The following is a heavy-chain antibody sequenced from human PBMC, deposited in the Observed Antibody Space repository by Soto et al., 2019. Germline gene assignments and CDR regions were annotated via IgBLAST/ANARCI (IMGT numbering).Heavy chain of an antibody. J-gene: IGHJ4*02. CDR3: ARESDSGSYYFDF. D-gene: IGHD3-10*01. CDR2: IYNSGST. CDR1: GGSVSSCSYY. V-gene: IGHV4-61*03. Sequence: SETLSLTCTVSGGSVSSCSYYWSWIRQPRVKVLEWIGYIYNSGSTNYNPSLKSRVTISVDTSKNHFSLRMSSVTAADTAVYYCARESDSGSYYFDFWGRGTLVTVSS.